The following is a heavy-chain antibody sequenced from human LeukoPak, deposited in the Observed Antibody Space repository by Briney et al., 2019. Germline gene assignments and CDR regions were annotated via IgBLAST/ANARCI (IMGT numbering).Heavy chain of an antibody. CDR3: AQGLLGATTLLGY. Sequence: VGSLRLSCAASGFTFISYAMSSVRQAPGKGLEWVSAISGSGGSTYYADSVKGRFTISRDNSKNTLYLHMNSLRAEDTAVYYCAQGLLGATTLLGYWGQGNVVTVSA. D-gene: IGHD1-26*01. J-gene: IGHJ4*02. V-gene: IGHV3-23*01. CDR2: ISGSGGST. CDR1: GFTFISYA.